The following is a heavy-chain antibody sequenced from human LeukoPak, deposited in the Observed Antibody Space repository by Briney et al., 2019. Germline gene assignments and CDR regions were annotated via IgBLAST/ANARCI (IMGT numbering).Heavy chain of an antibody. D-gene: IGHD2-15*01. J-gene: IGHJ4*02. CDR2: IYYSGST. CDR1: GGSISSYY. CDR3: ASGEDIVVVGFGY. Sequence: SETLSLTCTVSGGSISSYYWSWIRQPPGKGLERIGYIYYSGSTNYNPSLKSRVTISVDTSKNQFSLKLSSVTAADTAVYYCASGEDIVVVGFGYWGQGTLVTVSS. V-gene: IGHV4-59*01.